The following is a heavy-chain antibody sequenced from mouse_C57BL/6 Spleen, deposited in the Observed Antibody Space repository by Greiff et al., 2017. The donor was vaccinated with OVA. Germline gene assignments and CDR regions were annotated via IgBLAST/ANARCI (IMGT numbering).Heavy chain of an antibody. J-gene: IGHJ3*01. CDR1: GYTFTDYN. CDR3: ARSYDYDGFAY. D-gene: IGHD2-4*01. Sequence: SGPELVKPGASVKMSCKASGYTFTDYNMHWVKQSHGKSLEWIGYINPNNGGTSYNQKFKGKATLTVNKSSSTAYMELRSLTSEDSAVYYCARSYDYDGFAYWGQGTLVTVSA. V-gene: IGHV1-22*01. CDR2: INPNNGGT.